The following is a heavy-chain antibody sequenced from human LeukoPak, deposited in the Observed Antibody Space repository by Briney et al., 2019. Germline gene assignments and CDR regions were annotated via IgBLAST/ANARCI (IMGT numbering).Heavy chain of an antibody. D-gene: IGHD4-11*01. CDR1: GFTFSNYW. Sequence: GGSLRLSCAASGFTFSNYWMSWVRQAPGKGLEWVANIKEDGSEKNYVDSVKGRFTISRDKSKNTLYLQMNSLRADDTAVYYCASPYRSSRGAFDIWGQGTMVTVSS. J-gene: IGHJ3*02. V-gene: IGHV3-7*03. CDR3: ASPYRSSRGAFDI. CDR2: IKEDGSEK.